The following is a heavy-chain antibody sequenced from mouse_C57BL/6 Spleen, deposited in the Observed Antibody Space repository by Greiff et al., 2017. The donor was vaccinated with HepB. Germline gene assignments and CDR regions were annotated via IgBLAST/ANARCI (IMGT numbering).Heavy chain of an antibody. CDR2: IYPGDGDT. J-gene: IGHJ4*01. V-gene: IGHV1-82*01. CDR3: ARGDDYDYYAMDY. D-gene: IGHD2-4*01. Sequence: VQLQQSGPELVKPGASVKISCKASGYAFSSSWMNWVKQRPGKGLEWIGRIYPGDGDTNYNGKFKGKATLTADKSSSTAYMQLSSLTSEYSAVYFCARGDDYDYYAMDYWGQGTSVTVSS. CDR1: GYAFSSSW.